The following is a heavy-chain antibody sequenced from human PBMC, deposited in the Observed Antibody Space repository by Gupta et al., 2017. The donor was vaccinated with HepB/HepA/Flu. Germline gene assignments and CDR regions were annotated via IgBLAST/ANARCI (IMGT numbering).Heavy chain of an antibody. Sequence: QVQLVQSGAEVKKPGASVRVSCKASGYTFTGYAMHWVRQAPGQRLEWMGWINAGNGNTKYSQKFQGRVTITRDTSASTAYMELSSMRSEDTAVYYCARDLEGPYYYYGMDVWGQGTTVTVSS. CDR2: INAGNGNT. D-gene: IGHD5-24*01. CDR3: ARDLEGPYYYYGMDV. V-gene: IGHV1-3*01. J-gene: IGHJ6*02. CDR1: GYTFTGYA.